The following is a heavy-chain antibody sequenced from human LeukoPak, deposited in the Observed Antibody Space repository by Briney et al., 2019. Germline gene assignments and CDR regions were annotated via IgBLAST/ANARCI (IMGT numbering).Heavy chain of an antibody. J-gene: IGHJ4*02. CDR3: ARGIIGVHDY. V-gene: IGHV1-8*02. Sequence: ASVKVSCKASGYTFTSYDIYWVRQATGQGLEWMGWLNSNRGKTGYAQKFRGSGTMTRNPSISTAYMELSNLRSEDTAGYYCARGIIGVHDYWGKGNLVTVST. CDR1: GYTFTSYD. D-gene: IGHD3-10*01. CDR2: LNSNRGKT.